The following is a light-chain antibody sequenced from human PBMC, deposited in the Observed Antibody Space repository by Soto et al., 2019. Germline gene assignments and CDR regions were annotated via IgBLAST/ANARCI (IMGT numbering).Light chain of an antibody. CDR2: LNSDGSH. CDR3: QTWGTGIQV. V-gene: IGLV4-69*01. CDR1: SGHSSYA. Sequence: QSVLTQSPSASASLGASVKLTCTLSSGHSSYAIAWHQQQPEKGPRYLMKLNSDGSHSKGDGIPDRFSGSSSGAERYLTISSLQSEDAAEYYCQTWGTGIQVFGGGTKLTVL. J-gene: IGLJ2*01.